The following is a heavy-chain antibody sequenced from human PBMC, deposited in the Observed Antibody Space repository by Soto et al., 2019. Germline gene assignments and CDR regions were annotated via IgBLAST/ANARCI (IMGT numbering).Heavy chain of an antibody. V-gene: IGHV3-7*01. D-gene: IGHD3-22*01. CDR1: GFTFSRYW. Sequence: GGSLRLSCAASGFTFSRYWMSWVRQAPGKGLEWVANIKQDGTEKYYVDSVKGRFTISRGNAKNSLYLQMNSLRAEDTAVYYCARELDYDSSGFTDWGQGNLVTVSS. CDR3: ARELDYDSSGFTD. CDR2: IKQDGTEK. J-gene: IGHJ4*02.